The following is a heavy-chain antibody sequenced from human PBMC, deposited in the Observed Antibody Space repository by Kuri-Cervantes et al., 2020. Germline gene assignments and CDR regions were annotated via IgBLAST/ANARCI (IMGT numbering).Heavy chain of an antibody. V-gene: IGHV1-8*01. CDR1: GYTFTNYD. CDR3: ARDLFYYYDSSGYWELDDAFDI. CDR2: MNPNSGNT. J-gene: IGHJ3*02. D-gene: IGHD3-22*01. Sequence: ASVKVSCKASGYTFTNYDINWVRQATGQGLEWMGWMNPNSGNTGYAQKFQGRVTMTRNTSISTAYMELSSLRSEDTAVYYCARDLFYYYDSSGYWELDDAFDIWGQGTMVTVSS.